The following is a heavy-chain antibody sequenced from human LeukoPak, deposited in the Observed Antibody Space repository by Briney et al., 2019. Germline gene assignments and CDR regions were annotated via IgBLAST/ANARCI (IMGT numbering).Heavy chain of an antibody. Sequence: SETLSLTCTVSGGSISSYYWSWIRQPPGKGLEWIGYIYYSGSTNYNPSLKSRVTISVDTSKNQFSLKLSSVTAADTAVYYCARHLTSGDYFDYWGQGTLVTVSS. D-gene: IGHD3-3*02. V-gene: IGHV4-59*01. CDR1: GGSISSYY. CDR2: IYYSGST. J-gene: IGHJ4*02. CDR3: ARHLTSGDYFDY.